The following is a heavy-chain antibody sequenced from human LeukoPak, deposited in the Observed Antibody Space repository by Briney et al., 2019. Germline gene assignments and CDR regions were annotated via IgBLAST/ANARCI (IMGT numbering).Heavy chain of an antibody. CDR2: ISSSSSYI. D-gene: IGHD2-2*01. CDR3: ARALYCSSTSCYDDY. V-gene: IGHV3-21*01. J-gene: IGHJ4*02. Sequence: GGSLRLSCAASGFTFSSYSMNWVRQAPGKGLEWVSSISSSSSYIYYADSVKGRFTISRDNAKNSLYLQMNSLRAEDTAVYYCARALYCSSTSCYDDYWGQGTLVTVSP. CDR1: GFTFSSYS.